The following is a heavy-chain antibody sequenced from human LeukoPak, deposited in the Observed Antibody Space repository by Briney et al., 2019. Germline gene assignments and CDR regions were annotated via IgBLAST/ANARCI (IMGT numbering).Heavy chain of an antibody. D-gene: IGHD3-10*01. CDR1: GYTFTGYY. Sequence: ASVKVSCKASGYTFTGYYMHWVRQAPGQGLEWMGWINPNSGGTNYAQKLQGRVTMTTDTSTSTAYMELRSLRSDDTAVYYCARESTMVRGVIVVYFDYWGQGTLVTVSS. V-gene: IGHV1-2*02. CDR3: ARESTMVRGVIVVYFDY. J-gene: IGHJ4*02. CDR2: INPNSGGT.